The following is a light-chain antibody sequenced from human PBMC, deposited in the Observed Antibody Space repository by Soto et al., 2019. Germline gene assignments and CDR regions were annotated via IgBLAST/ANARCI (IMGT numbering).Light chain of an antibody. V-gene: IGKV3-20*01. CDR3: QQYDNWPPSYT. CDR2: GAS. Sequence: EIVLTQSPGTLSLSPGEGATLSCRASQSVNSDSLAWYQQKPGQAPRLLISGASTRATGIPDRFRGSGSGTDFTLTISSLQSEDFAIYYCQQYDNWPPSYTFGQGTKLEIK. CDR1: QSVNSDS. J-gene: IGKJ2*01.